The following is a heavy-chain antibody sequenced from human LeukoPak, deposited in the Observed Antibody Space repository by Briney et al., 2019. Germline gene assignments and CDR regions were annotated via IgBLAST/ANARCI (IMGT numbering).Heavy chain of an antibody. D-gene: IGHD6-19*01. CDR3: ASVAVAESYSLDY. CDR1: GYTFTSYD. V-gene: IGHV1-8*03. CDR2: MNPNSGNT. J-gene: IGHJ4*02. Sequence: ASVKVSCKASGYTFTSYDINWVRQATGQGLEWMGWMNPNSGNTGYAQKFQGRVTITRNTSISTAYMELSSLRSEDTAVYYCASVAVAESYSLDYWGQGTLVTVSS.